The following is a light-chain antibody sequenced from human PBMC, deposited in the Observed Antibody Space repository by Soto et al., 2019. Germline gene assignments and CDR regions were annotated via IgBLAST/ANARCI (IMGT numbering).Light chain of an antibody. CDR3: SSYTSSSTPCV. CDR1: SSDVGGYNY. Sequence: QSALTQPASVSGSPGQSITISCTGTSSDVGGYNYVSWYQQHPGKAPKLMIYEVSNWPSGVSNRFSGSKSGNTASLTISGLQAEDEADYYCSSYTSSSTPCVFGTGTQLTVL. CDR2: EVS. V-gene: IGLV2-14*01. J-gene: IGLJ7*01.